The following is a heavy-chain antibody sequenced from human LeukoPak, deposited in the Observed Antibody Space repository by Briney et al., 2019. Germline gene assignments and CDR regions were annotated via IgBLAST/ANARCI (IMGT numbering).Heavy chain of an antibody. V-gene: IGHV1-2*02. D-gene: IGHD4-17*01. CDR3: ARGHDYGDYWFDP. CDR2: INPNSGGT. Sequence: GASVKVSCKASGYTFTSYDINWVRQATGQGLEWMGWINPNSGGTNYAQKFQGRVTMTRDTSISTAYMELSRLRSDDTAVYYCARGHDYGDYWFDPWGQGTLVTVSS. CDR1: GYTFTSYD. J-gene: IGHJ5*02.